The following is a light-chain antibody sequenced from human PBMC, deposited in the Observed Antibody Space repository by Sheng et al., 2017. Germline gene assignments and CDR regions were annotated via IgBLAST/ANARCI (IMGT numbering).Light chain of an antibody. CDR2: EVS. CDR3: SSYAGNNHLE. V-gene: IGLV2-8*01. Sequence: QSALTQPPSASGSPGQSVTISCTGSSRDVGGYNYVSWYQQHPGKAPKLMIFEVSKRPSGVPDRFSGSKSGNTASLTVSGLQAEDEADYYCSSYAGNNHLEFGGGTTLTVL. CDR1: SRDVGGYNY. J-gene: IGLJ2*01.